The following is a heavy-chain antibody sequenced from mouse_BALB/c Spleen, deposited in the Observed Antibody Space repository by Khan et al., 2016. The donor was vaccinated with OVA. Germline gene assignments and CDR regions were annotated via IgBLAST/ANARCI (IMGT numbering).Heavy chain of an antibody. V-gene: IGHV3-2*02. D-gene: IGHD1-1*01. Sequence: QLEESGPGLVKPSQSLSLTCTVTGYSITSDYAWNWIRQFPGNKLEWMGYISYSGSTSYNPYLKSRISITRDTSKNQFFLQLNSVTTEDTATYYCARSVTITTVVATDFDYWGQGTTLTVSS. J-gene: IGHJ2*01. CDR2: ISYSGST. CDR1: GYSITSDYA. CDR3: ARSVTITTVVATDFDY.